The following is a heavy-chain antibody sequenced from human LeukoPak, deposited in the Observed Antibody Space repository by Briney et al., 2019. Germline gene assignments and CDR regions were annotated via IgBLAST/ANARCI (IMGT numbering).Heavy chain of an antibody. J-gene: IGHJ4*02. CDR2: FYYSGST. CDR1: GGSISSSSYC. Sequence: SETLSLTCTVSGGSISSSSYCWGWIRQPPGKGLEWIGSFYYSGSTYYNPSLKSRVTISVDTSKNQLSLKLSSVTAADTAVYYCARHDVAMVPDFWGQGTLVTVSS. CDR3: ARHDVAMVPDF. D-gene: IGHD5-18*01. V-gene: IGHV4-39*01.